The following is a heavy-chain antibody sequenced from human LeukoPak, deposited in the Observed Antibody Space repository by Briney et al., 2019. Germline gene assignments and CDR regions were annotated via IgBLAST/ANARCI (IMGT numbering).Heavy chain of an antibody. D-gene: IGHD2/OR15-2a*01. Sequence: ASVKVSCKASGYTFTSYVISWVRQAPGQGLEWMGWISAYNGNTNYAQKLQGRVTVTTDTSTSTAYMELRSLRSDDTAVYYCAREERETAVLQDIRNYYYMDVWGKGTTVTVSS. CDR2: ISAYNGNT. J-gene: IGHJ6*03. CDR1: GYTFTSYV. V-gene: IGHV1-18*01. CDR3: AREERETAVLQDIRNYYYMDV.